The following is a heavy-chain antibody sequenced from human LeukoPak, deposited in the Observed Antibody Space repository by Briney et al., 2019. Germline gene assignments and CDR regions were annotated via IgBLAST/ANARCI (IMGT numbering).Heavy chain of an antibody. CDR1: GCTFSSYG. D-gene: IGHD6-19*01. V-gene: IGHV3-30*02. CDR3: AKDPRPGYSSGCYNHLDY. CDR2: IRYDGSNK. Sequence: GGSLRLSCAASGCTFSSYGMHWVRQAPGKGLEWVAFIRYDGSNKYYADSVKGRFTISRDNSKNTLYLQMSSLRAEDTAVYYCAKDPRPGYSSGCYNHLDYWGQGTLVTVSS. J-gene: IGHJ4*02.